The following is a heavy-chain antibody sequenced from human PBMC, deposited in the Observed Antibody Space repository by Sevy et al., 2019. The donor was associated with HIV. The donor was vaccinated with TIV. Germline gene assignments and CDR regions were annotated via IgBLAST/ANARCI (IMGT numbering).Heavy chain of an antibody. CDR2: ISGGGGDT. CDR1: GLTFSTYA. J-gene: IGHJ6*02. CDR3: AKVDCSGYYEPYYYYGMDV. D-gene: IGHD3-22*01. V-gene: IGHV3-23*01. Sequence: GGSLRLSCAASGLTFSTYAMSWVRQAPGKGLEWVSGISGGGGDTSHADSVKGRFTISRDNSKNTLYLQMNSLRAEDTAVYYCAKVDCSGYYEPYYYYGMDVWGQWTTVTVSS.